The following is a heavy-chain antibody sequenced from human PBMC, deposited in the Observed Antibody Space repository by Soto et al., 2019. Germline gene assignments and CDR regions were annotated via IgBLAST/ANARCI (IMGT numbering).Heavy chain of an antibody. Sequence: EVQLLESGGGLVQPGGPLRLSCAASGFTFSTYAMSWVRQAPGKGLEWVSAIGGSGGSTYYADSVKARFTISRDNSKNTLYLQMNSLRAEDTAVYYCAKDHSSYGYGFDYWGQGTLVTVSS. CDR3: AKDHSSYGYGFDY. D-gene: IGHD5-18*01. CDR2: IGGSGGST. CDR1: GFTFSTYA. J-gene: IGHJ4*02. V-gene: IGHV3-23*01.